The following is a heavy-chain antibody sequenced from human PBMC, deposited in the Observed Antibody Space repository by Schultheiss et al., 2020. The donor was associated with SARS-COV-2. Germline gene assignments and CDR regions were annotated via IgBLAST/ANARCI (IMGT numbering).Heavy chain of an antibody. CDR3: AKETSAGT. Sequence: GGSLRLSCIASGFRFETYSVHWVRQAPGGGLEWVAVTSYDGSVRHHADTVKGRFTISRDNSKSTLYLQMNSLRPEDTAVYYCAKETSAGTWGQGTLVTVSS. D-gene: IGHD3/OR15-3a*01. CDR2: TSYDGSVR. CDR1: GFRFETYS. V-gene: IGHV3-30*04. J-gene: IGHJ4*02.